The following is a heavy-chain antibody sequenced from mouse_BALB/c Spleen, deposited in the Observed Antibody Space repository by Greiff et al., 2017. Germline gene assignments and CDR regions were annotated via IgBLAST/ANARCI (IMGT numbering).Heavy chain of an antibody. V-gene: IGHV1S22*01. CDR2: IYPGSGST. D-gene: IGHD1-1*01. Sequence: LQQPGSELVRPGASVKLSCKASGYTFTSYWMHWVKQRPGQGLEWIGNIYPGSGSTNYDEKFKSKATLTVDTSSSTAYMQLSSLTSEDSAVYYCTRSTTVVATTDYWGQGTTLTVSS. CDR3: TRSTTVVATTDY. J-gene: IGHJ2*01. CDR1: GYTFTSYW.